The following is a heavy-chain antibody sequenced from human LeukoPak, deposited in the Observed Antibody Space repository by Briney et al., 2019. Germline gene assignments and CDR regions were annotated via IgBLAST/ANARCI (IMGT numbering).Heavy chain of an antibody. CDR3: ARDQGLGFGELFMPDY. D-gene: IGHD3-10*01. CDR2: INPSGGST. J-gene: IGHJ4*02. V-gene: IGHV1-46*01. Sequence: ASVKVSCKASGSTFTSHYMHCVRQAPGQGLEWMGIINPSGGSTSYAQKFQGRVTMTRDTSTSTVYMELSSLRSEDTAVYYCARDQGLGFGELFMPDYWGQGTLVTVSS. CDR1: GSTFTSHY.